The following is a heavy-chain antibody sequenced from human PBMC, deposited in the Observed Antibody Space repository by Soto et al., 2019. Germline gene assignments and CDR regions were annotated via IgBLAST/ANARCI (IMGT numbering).Heavy chain of an antibody. V-gene: IGHV1-18*01. CDR3: ARALGYSGYAGMDV. CDR1: GYTFTIYG. CDR2: ISPDNGNT. J-gene: IGHJ6*04. Sequence: QVQLVQSGGEVKKPGASVKVSCKASGYTFTIYGINWVRQAPGQGLEWMGWISPDNGNTNYAQKLQGRVTMTTDTSTSTAYMELRSLRSDDTAVYYCARALGYSGYAGMDVWGKGTTVTDSS. D-gene: IGHD5-12*01.